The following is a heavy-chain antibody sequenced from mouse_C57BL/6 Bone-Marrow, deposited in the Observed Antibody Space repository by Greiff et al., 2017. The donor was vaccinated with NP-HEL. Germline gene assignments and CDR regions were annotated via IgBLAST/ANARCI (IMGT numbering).Heavy chain of an antibody. CDR1: GYTFTSYG. Sequence: VQLQQSGAELARPGASVKLSCKASGYTFTSYGISWVKQRTGQGLEWIGEIYPRSGNPYYNEKFKGKATLTADKSSSTAYMELRSLTSEDSAVYCWARRIYYGSSYRYFDVWGTGTTVTVSS. CDR2: IYPRSGNP. V-gene: IGHV1-81*01. J-gene: IGHJ1*03. D-gene: IGHD1-1*01. CDR3: ARRIYYGSSYRYFDV.